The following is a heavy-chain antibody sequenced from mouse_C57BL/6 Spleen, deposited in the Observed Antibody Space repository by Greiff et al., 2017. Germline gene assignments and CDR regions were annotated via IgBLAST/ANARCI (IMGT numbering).Heavy chain of an antibody. CDR2: IHPSDSDT. J-gene: IGHJ2*01. Sequence: QVHVKQPGAELVKPGASVKVSCKASGYTFTSYWMHWVKQRPGQGLEWIGRIHPSDSDTNYNQKFKGKATLTVDKSSSTAYMQLSSLTSEDSAVYYCAIDSSGYGSYFDYWGQGTTLTVSS. D-gene: IGHD3-2*02. V-gene: IGHV1-74*01. CDR3: AIDSSGYGSYFDY. CDR1: GYTFTSYW.